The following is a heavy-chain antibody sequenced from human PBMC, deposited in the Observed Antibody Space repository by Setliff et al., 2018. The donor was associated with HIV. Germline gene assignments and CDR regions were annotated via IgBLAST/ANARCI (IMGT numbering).Heavy chain of an antibody. CDR1: GASISSTNW. CDR2: IYHSGTI. CDR3: ASSRGFYALPS. J-gene: IGHJ5*02. Sequence: PSQTLSLTCAVSGASISSTNWWTWVRQSPGEGLEWIGEIYHSGTIYYNPSLKSRVTISLDKSNNQFSLNLRSVTAADTAVYYCASSRGFYALPSWDQGTLVTVSS. V-gene: IGHV4-4*02. D-gene: IGHD3-22*01.